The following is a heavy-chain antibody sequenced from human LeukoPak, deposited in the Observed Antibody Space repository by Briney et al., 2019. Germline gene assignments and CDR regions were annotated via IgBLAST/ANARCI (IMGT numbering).Heavy chain of an antibody. CDR1: GFTFSSYW. Sequence: PGGSLRLSCAASGFTFSSYWMSWVRQAPGNGLEGLANIKQDGSEKYYVDSVKGRFTISRDNAKNSLSLQMNSLRAEDTAMYYCARVGPDNSGSIDYWGQGTRVTVSS. D-gene: IGHD6-19*01. CDR2: IKQDGSEK. V-gene: IGHV3-7*01. J-gene: IGHJ4*02. CDR3: ARVGPDNSGSIDY.